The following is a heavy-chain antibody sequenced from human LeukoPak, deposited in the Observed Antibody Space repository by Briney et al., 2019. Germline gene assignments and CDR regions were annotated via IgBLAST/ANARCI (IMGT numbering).Heavy chain of an antibody. Sequence: TGGSLRLSCAASGFTFSSYWMNWARQAPGKGLEWVSSISSSSSYIYYADSVKGRFTISRDNAKNSLYLQMNSLRAEDTAVYYCARDRYGMDVWGQGTTVTVSS. J-gene: IGHJ6*02. CDR1: GFTFSSYW. CDR2: ISSSSSYI. V-gene: IGHV3-21*01. CDR3: ARDRYGMDV.